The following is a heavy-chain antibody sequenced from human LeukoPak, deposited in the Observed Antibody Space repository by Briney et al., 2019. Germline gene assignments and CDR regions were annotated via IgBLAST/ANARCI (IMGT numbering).Heavy chain of an antibody. J-gene: IGHJ3*01. Sequence: GSLRLSCAASGFTVSSNYMSWARQAPGKGLEWVANMKGDGSEIHYVDSVKGRFTISRDNARNSLFLQMNGLRPEDTAVYYCARPAYTAAYDLWGQGTMVTVSS. CDR3: ARPAYTAAYDL. V-gene: IGHV3-7*01. CDR2: MKGDGSEI. D-gene: IGHD3-16*01. CDR1: GFTVSSNY.